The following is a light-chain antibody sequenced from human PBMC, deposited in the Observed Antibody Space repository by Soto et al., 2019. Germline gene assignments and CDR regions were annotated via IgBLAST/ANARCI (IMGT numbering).Light chain of an antibody. J-gene: IGKJ4*01. Sequence: EIVLTQSPGTLSLSPGDRATLSCRASQDVYNNNLAWYQHTPGQSPRLLIYGASSRATGIPDRFGGSGSGTDFTLTISRLEPEDFAVFYWQQYGHSPLTFGGGTKVEIK. CDR3: QQYGHSPLT. CDR2: GAS. V-gene: IGKV3-20*01. CDR1: QDVYNNN.